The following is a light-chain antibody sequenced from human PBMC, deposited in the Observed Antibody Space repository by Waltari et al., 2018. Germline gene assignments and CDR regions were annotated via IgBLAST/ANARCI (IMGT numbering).Light chain of an antibody. CDR3: QHNVRLPVT. Sequence: IVLTQSPGTLSLSPGESATLSCRASQNVGRSLVWYQQKPGQAPRPLIYDTSTRATGIPDRFSGSGSGTDFSLTIARLEPEDFAVYYCQHNVRLPVTFGQGTKVEI. CDR1: QNVGRS. CDR2: DTS. V-gene: IGKV3-20*01. J-gene: IGKJ1*01.